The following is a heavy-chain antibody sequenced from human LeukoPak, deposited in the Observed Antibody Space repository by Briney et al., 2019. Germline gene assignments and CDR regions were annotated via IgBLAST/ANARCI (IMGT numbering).Heavy chain of an antibody. CDR3: ARVPGEWSMYYFDY. V-gene: IGHV1-69*02. D-gene: IGHD3-3*01. CDR2: IIPILGIA. J-gene: IGHJ4*02. CDR1: GGTFSSYT. Sequence: SVKVSCKASGGTFSSYTISWVRQAPGQGLEWMGRIIPILGIANYAQKFQGRVTITADKSTSTAYMELSSLRSEDTAVYYCARVPGEWSMYYFDYWGQGTLVTVSS.